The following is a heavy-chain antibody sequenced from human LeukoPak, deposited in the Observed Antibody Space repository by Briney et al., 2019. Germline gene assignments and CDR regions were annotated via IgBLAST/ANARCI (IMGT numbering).Heavy chain of an antibody. V-gene: IGHV3-7*01. CDR3: ARDSIVVVPAAMGVYYYYGMDV. CDR1: GFTFSNYW. J-gene: IGHJ6*04. Sequence: GGSLRLSCAASGFTFSNYWMSWVRQAPGKGLEWVANIRQDGNEKYYVGSVRGRFTISRDNAKNSLYLQMNSLGAEDTAVYYCARDSIVVVPAAMGVYYYYGMDVWGKGTTVTVSS. D-gene: IGHD2-2*01. CDR2: IRQDGNEK.